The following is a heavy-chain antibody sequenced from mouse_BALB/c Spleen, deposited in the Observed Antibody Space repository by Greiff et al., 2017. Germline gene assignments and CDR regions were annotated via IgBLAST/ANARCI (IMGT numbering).Heavy chain of an antibody. CDR2: INPSTGYT. Sequence: QVQLQQSGAELAKPGASVKMSCKASGYTFTSYWMHWVKQRPGQGLEWIGYINPSTGYTEYNQKFKDKATLTADKSSSTAYMQLSSLTSEDSAVYYCARNNYRYDGAMDYWGQGTSVTVSS. CDR3: ARNNYRYDGAMDY. J-gene: IGHJ4*01. CDR1: GYTFTSYW. D-gene: IGHD2-14*01. V-gene: IGHV1-7*01.